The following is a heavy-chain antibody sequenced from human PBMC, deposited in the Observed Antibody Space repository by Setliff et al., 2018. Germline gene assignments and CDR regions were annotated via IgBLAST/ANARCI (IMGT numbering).Heavy chain of an antibody. J-gene: IGHJ4*02. CDR2: IYYRGDT. CDR1: GGSISSGVYY. V-gene: IGHV4-39*01. D-gene: IGHD1-1*01. CDR3: ARTGTYRYFDY. Sequence: SETLSLTCTVSGGSISSGVYYWAWIRQPPGKGLEWIGRIYYRGDTYYNASLKSRLTLSVDTSKSQFSLRLNSVTAADTAVYYCARTGTYRYFDYWGRGTLVTVSS.